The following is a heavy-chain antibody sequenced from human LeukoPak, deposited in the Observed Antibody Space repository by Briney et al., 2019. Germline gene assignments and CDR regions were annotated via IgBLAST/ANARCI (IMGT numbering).Heavy chain of an antibody. D-gene: IGHD2-21*01. CDR1: GFTFSSYS. Sequence: GGSLRLSCAASGFTFSSYSMNWVRQAPGKGLEWVSSISSSSSYIYYADSVKGRFTISRDNAKNSLYLQMNSLRAEDTAVYYCAREVGITSTCLWGDYPNSFYMDGGGKGTTATAPS. V-gene: IGHV3-21*01. CDR2: ISSSSSYI. CDR3: AREVGITSTCLWGDYPNSFYMDG. J-gene: IGHJ6*03.